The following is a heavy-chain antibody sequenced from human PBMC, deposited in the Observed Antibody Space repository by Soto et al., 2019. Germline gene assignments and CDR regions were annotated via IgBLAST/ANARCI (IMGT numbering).Heavy chain of an antibody. V-gene: IGHV3-7*02. J-gene: IGHJ5*02. CDR3: ARGMAVAANWFDP. CDR1: GFTFSTYW. D-gene: IGHD6-19*01. CDR2: IKQDGSEK. Sequence: GGSLRLSCTASGFTFSTYWMNWVRQAPGKGPEWVANIKQDGSEKYYVDSVKGRFTISRDNAKNSLYLQMNSLRADDTAVYYCARGMAVAANWFDPWGQGTLVTVSS.